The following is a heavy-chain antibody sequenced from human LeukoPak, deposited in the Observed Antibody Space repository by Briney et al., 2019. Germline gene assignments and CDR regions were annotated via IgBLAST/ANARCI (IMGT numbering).Heavy chain of an antibody. CDR3: TRVLGGGILWFDY. V-gene: IGHV3-72*01. J-gene: IGHJ5*01. D-gene: IGHD1-26*01. CDR2: CKNKANSYTT. Sequence: GGSLRLSCTASGFTFSDHYMDWVRQAPGKGPEWVGRCKNKANSYTTDYAASVKGRFTVSRDDSKKSLYLQMNSLKTEDTAAYYCTRVLGGGILWFDYWGQGALVTVSS. CDR1: GFTFSDHY.